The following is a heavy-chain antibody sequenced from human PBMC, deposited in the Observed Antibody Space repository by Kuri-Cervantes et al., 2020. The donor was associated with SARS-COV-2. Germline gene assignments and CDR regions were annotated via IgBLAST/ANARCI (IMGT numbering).Heavy chain of an antibody. Sequence: GSLRLSCAVYGGSFSGYYWSWIRQPPGKGLEWIGEINHSGSTNYNPSLKSRVTISVDTSKNQFSLKLSSVTAPDTAVYYCARVKGWNDRHYYYYYGMDVWGQGTTVTVSS. V-gene: IGHV4-34*01. CDR3: ARVKGWNDRHYYYYYGMDV. D-gene: IGHD1-1*01. J-gene: IGHJ6*02. CDR1: GGSFSGYY. CDR2: INHSGST.